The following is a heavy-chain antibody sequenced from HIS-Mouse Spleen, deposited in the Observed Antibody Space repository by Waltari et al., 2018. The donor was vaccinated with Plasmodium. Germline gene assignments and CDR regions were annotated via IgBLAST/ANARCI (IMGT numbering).Heavy chain of an antibody. D-gene: IGHD4-17*01. V-gene: IGHV3-30*04. CDR2: ISYDGSNK. CDR3: ARDGNSVTTLDY. Sequence: QVQLVESGGGVVQPGRSLRLPCAASGFPFSSYAMHWVRQAPGKGLEWVAVISYDGSNKYYADSVKGRFTISRDNSKNTLYLQMNSLRAEDTAVYYCARDGNSVTTLDYWGQGTLVTVSS. CDR1: GFPFSSYA. J-gene: IGHJ4*02.